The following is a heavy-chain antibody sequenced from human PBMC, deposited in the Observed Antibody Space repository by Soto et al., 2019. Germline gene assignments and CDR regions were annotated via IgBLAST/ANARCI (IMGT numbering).Heavy chain of an antibody. D-gene: IGHD3-10*01. CDR3: ARVRLNQITYHLYWFDP. J-gene: IGHJ5*02. V-gene: IGHV4-31*03. CDR1: GGSISSGGYY. Sequence: PSETLSLTCTVSGGSISSGGYYWSWIRQHPGKGLEWIGYIYYSGSTYYNPSLKSRVTISVDTSKNQFSLKLSSVTAADTAVYYCARVRLNQITYHLYWFDPWGQGTLVTVSS. CDR2: IYYSGST.